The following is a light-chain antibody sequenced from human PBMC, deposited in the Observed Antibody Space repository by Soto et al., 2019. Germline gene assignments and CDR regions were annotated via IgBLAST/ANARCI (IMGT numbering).Light chain of an antibody. Sequence: DIQMTQSPSTLSASVGDRVTITCRASQNIYTWLAWYQQKPGKAPNVLIFKASNLETGVPSRFSGNGSETEFSLTISSLQPDDFATYYCQQYYDFRTFGQGTKVEIK. CDR3: QQYYDFRT. J-gene: IGKJ1*01. CDR2: KAS. V-gene: IGKV1-5*03. CDR1: QNIYTW.